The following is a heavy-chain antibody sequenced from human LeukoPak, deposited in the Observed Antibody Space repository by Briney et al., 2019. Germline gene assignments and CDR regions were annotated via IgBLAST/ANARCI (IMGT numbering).Heavy chain of an antibody. CDR3: GRLYYDSSGHY. CDR2: IYYSGST. Sequence: PSETLSLTCTLYGGSISSYYWSWIRQPPGKGLEWIGYIYYSGSTNYNPSLKSRVTISVDTSKNQFSLKLSSVTAADTAVYYCGRLYYDSSGHYWGRGTLVTVCS. J-gene: IGHJ4*02. CDR1: GGSISSYY. D-gene: IGHD3-22*01. V-gene: IGHV4-59*01.